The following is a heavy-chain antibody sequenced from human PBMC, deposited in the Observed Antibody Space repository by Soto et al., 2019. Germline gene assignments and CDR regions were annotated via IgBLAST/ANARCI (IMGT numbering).Heavy chain of an antibody. CDR1: GFTFSSYW. D-gene: IGHD2-2*01. Sequence: GGSLRLSCAASGFTFSSYWMSWVRQAPGKGLEWVANIKQDGSEKYYVDSVKGRFTISRDNAKNSLYLQMNSLRPEDTAVYYCARDRSPRVPAALDYWGQGTLVTVSS. J-gene: IGHJ4*02. V-gene: IGHV3-7*01. CDR3: ARDRSPRVPAALDY. CDR2: IKQDGSEK.